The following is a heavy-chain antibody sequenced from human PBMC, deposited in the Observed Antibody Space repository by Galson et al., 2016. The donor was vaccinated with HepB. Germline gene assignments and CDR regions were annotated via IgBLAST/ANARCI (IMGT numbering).Heavy chain of an antibody. CDR3: ARWYYDYVWGSYGMDV. D-gene: IGHD3-16*01. V-gene: IGHV4-59*01. CDR1: GGSIGSYY. CDR2: IYYSGST. J-gene: IGHJ6*02. Sequence: SETLSLTCTVSGGSIGSYYWSWIRQPPGKGLEWIGYIYYSGSTNYNPSLKSRVTISVDTSKNQFSLKLSSVTAADTAVYYCARWYYDYVWGSYGMDVWGQGTTVTVSS.